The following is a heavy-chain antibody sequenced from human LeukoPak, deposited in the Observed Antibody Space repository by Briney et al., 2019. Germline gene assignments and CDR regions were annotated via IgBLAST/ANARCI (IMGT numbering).Heavy chain of an antibody. J-gene: IGHJ4*02. D-gene: IGHD5-12*01. CDR1: GGSISSYY. Sequence: PSETLSLTCTVSGGSISSYYWSWIRQPPGKGLEWIGYIYYSGSTNYNPSLKSRVTISVDTFKNQFSLKLSSVTAADTAMYYCAGTTRWLPFDYWGQGTLVTVSS. CDR2: IYYSGST. CDR3: AGTTRWLPFDY. V-gene: IGHV4-59*01.